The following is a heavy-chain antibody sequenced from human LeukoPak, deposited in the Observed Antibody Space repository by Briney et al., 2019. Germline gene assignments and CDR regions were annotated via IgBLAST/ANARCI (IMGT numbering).Heavy chain of an antibody. V-gene: IGHV4-30-2*01. CDR2: IYHSGSGST. CDR3: ARGGLRGVDY. CDR1: GGSISSGGHS. Sequence: PSETLSLTCTVSGGSISSGGHSWSWIRQPPGKGLEWIGYIYHSGSGSTYYNPSLKSRVTISIDKSKNQFSLKLNSVTAADTAVYYCARGGLRGVDYWGQGTLVTVSS. J-gene: IGHJ4*02.